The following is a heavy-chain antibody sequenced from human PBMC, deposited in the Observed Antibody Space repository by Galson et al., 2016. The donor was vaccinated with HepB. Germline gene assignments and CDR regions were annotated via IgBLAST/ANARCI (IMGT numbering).Heavy chain of an antibody. V-gene: IGHV3-33*08. CDR3: ARERPDIAVAAFDY. CDR2: IWYDGNNK. J-gene: IGHJ4*02. Sequence: SLRLSCAASGFTFSSYTMHWARQAPGKGLEWVAVIWYDGNNKYYADSVKGRFTISRDNSKNTLYLQMNSLRAEDTAVYYCARERPDIAVAAFDYWGQGTLVTVSS. CDR1: GFTFSSYT. D-gene: IGHD6-19*01.